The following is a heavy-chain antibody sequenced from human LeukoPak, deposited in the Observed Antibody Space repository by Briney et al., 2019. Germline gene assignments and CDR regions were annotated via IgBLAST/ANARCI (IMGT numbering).Heavy chain of an antibody. CDR2: IYPGDSDT. CDR3: ARHREGYSSNWSWFDP. CDR1: GYKFSNYW. V-gene: IGHV5-51*01. J-gene: IGHJ5*02. D-gene: IGHD6-13*01. Sequence: KRGESLKIFCKGSGYKFSNYWIAWVRQVPGKGLEWMGIIYPGDSDTRYSPSFQGQVNISADKSINTAYVQWSSLKASDTAMYYCARHREGYSSNWSWFDPWGQGTLVTVSS.